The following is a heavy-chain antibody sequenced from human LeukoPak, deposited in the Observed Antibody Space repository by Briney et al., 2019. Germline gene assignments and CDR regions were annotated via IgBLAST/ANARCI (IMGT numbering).Heavy chain of an antibody. CDR3: ARDYDFWSGYYSYWYFDF. D-gene: IGHD3-3*01. V-gene: IGHV4-4*07. Sequence: SETLSLTCTVPGGFISSYYWSWIRQPAGKGLEWIGRIYTSGSTNYNPSLKSRVTMSVDTSKNQFSLKLSSVTAADTAVYYCARDYDFWSGYYSYWYFDFWGRGTLVTVSS. CDR2: IYTSGST. J-gene: IGHJ2*01. CDR1: GGFISSYY.